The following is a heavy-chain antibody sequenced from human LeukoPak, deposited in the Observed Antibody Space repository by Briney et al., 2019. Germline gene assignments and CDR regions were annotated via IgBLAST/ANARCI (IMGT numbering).Heavy chain of an antibody. CDR3: ARVRVAAASRGMDV. V-gene: IGHV4-34*01. CDR2: INHSGST. CDR1: GGSFSGYY. D-gene: IGHD6-13*01. Sequence: SETLSLTCAVYGGSFSGYYWSWIRQPPGKGLEWIGEINHSGSTNYNPSLKSRVTISVDTSKNQFSLKLSSVTAADTAVYYCARVRVAAASRGMDVWGQGTTVTVSS. J-gene: IGHJ6*02.